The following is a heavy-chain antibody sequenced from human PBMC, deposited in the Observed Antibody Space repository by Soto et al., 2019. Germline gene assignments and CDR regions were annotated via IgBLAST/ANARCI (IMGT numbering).Heavy chain of an antibody. CDR3: ASLSSFFWYFDY. D-gene: IGHD6-13*01. CDR2: IYYSGST. V-gene: IGHV4-59*08. CDR1: GGSISSYY. J-gene: IGHJ4*02. Sequence: SETLSLTCTVSGGSISSYYWSWIRQPPGKGLEWIGYIYYSGSTNYNPSLKSRVTISVDTSKNQFSLKLSSVTAADTAVYYCASLSSFFWYFDYWGQGTLVTVS.